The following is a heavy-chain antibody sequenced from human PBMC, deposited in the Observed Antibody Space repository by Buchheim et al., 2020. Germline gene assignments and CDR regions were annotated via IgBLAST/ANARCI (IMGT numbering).Heavy chain of an antibody. J-gene: IGHJ3*02. V-gene: IGHV3-15*01. D-gene: IGHD3-22*01. CDR3: TTDIDDRSGYRPYDI. Sequence: EVQLVESGGGLVKPGGSLRLSCAASGFTFSNAWMSWVRQAPGKGLEWVGRIKSKTDGGTSDYAAPVKGRFTISRDDSKITLYLQMNGLKTEDTAVYYGTTDIDDRSGYRPYDIWGQGT. CDR2: IKSKTDGGTS. CDR1: GFTFSNAW.